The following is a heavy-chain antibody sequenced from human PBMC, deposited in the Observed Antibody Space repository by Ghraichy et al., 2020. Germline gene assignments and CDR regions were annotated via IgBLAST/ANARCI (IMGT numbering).Heavy chain of an antibody. Sequence: SETLSLTCTVSGGSINNYYWSCIRQPPGKGLEWVGYIYFSGITNYSPSLKSRVTISVDTSKNQFSLKLNSVTAADTAVYYCARLKDYYASGSPGYGMDVWGQGSTVTVSS. D-gene: IGHD3-10*01. CDR2: IYFSGIT. J-gene: IGHJ6*02. CDR3: ARLKDYYASGSPGYGMDV. CDR1: GGSINNYY. V-gene: IGHV4-59*08.